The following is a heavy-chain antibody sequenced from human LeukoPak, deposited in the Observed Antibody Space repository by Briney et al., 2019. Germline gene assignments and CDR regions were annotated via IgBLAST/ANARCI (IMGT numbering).Heavy chain of an antibody. D-gene: IGHD6-19*01. J-gene: IGHJ5*02. V-gene: IGHV5-51*01. CDR1: GYSFTSYW. CDR3: ARQFSSIAVAGTDWFDP. Sequence: GESLMISCKGSGYSFTSYWIGWVRQMPGKGLEWMGIIYPGDSDTRYSPSFQGQVTISADKSISTAYLQWSSLKASDTAMYYCARQFSSIAVAGTDWFDPWGQGTLVTVSS. CDR2: IYPGDSDT.